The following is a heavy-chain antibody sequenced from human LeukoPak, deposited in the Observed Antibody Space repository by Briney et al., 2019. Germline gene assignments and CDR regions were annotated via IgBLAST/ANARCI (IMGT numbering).Heavy chain of an antibody. J-gene: IGHJ4*02. Sequence: SQTLSLTCTVSGGPISSGGYYWSWIRQHPGKGLEWIGYIYYSGSTYYNPSLKSRVTISVDTSKNQFSLKLSSVTAADTAVYYCARDPGIAAAGPNYFDYWGQGTLVTVSS. V-gene: IGHV4-31*03. CDR1: GGPISSGGYY. CDR2: IYYSGST. D-gene: IGHD6-13*01. CDR3: ARDPGIAAAGPNYFDY.